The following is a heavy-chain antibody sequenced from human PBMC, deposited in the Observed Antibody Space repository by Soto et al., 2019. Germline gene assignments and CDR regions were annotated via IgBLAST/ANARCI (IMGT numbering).Heavy chain of an antibody. V-gene: IGHV3-23*01. J-gene: IGHJ4*02. Sequence: EMQLLESGGGMVQAGGSLRLACAASGFTVSSYALNWVRQAPGKGLGWVSGISASTYYADSVKGRFTVSRDTSKTTLYLQMNSLRAEDTAIYFCAIHMYSNRWYDLDDWCQGTLVTVSS. CDR3: AIHMYSNRWYDLDD. D-gene: IGHD6-13*01. CDR1: GFTVSSYA. CDR2: ISAST.